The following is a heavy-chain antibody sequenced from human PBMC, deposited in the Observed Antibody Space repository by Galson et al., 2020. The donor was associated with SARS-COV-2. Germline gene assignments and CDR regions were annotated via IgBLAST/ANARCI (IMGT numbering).Heavy chain of an antibody. CDR1: GFTFSSYG. D-gene: IGHD5-12*01. CDR3: ARDLGLGGYDGGGDY. V-gene: IGHV3-33*01. J-gene: IGHJ4*02. Sequence: GGSLRLSCAASGFTFSSYGMHWVRQAPGKGLEWVAVIRYDGSNKYYADSVKGRFTISRDNSKNTLYLQMNSLRAEDTAVYYCARDLGLGGYDGGGDYWGQGTLVTVSS. CDR2: IRYDGSNK.